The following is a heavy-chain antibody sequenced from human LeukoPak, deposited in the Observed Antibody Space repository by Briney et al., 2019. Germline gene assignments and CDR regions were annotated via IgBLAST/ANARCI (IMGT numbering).Heavy chain of an antibody. J-gene: IGHJ4*02. D-gene: IGHD3-10*01. Sequence: GASVKVSCKVSGYTLTELSMHWVRQAPGKGLEWMGGFDPEDGETIYAQKFQGRVTMTEDTSTDTAYMELSSLRSEDTAMYYCATVVGSGTFYPAEYFDYWGQGTLVTVSS. V-gene: IGHV1-24*01. CDR2: FDPEDGET. CDR3: ATVVGSGTFYPAEYFDY. CDR1: GYTLTELS.